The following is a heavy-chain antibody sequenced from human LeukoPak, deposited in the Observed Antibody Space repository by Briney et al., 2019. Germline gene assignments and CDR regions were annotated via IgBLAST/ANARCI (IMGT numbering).Heavy chain of an antibody. J-gene: IGHJ4*02. Sequence: ASVKVSCKASGYTFSSHYMHWVRQAPGQELEWMGVISPSGDATLYAQKFQGRVTMTRDTSTSTLYMDLSSLRSEDTAVYYCATDSPKGYLTVDYWGQGTLVTVSS. CDR2: ISPSGDAT. CDR1: GYTFSSHY. CDR3: ATDSPKGYLTVDY. D-gene: IGHD3-16*02. V-gene: IGHV1-46*01.